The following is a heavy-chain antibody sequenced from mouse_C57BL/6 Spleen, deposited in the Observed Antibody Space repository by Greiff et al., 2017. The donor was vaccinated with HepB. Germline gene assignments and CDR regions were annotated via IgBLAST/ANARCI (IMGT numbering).Heavy chain of an antibody. CDR1: GFTFSDFY. CDR3: AREDGSSYWYFDV. Sequence: EVQLVESGGGLVQSGRSLRLSCATSGFTFSDFYMEWVRQAPGKGLEWIAASRNKANDYTTEYSASVKGRFIVSRDTSQSILYLQMNALRADDAAIYYCAREDGSSYWYFDVWGTGTTVTVSS. CDR2: SRNKANDYTT. J-gene: IGHJ1*03. D-gene: IGHD1-1*01. V-gene: IGHV7-1*01.